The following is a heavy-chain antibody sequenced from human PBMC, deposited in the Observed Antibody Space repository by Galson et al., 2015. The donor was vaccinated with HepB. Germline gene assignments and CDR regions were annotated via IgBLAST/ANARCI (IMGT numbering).Heavy chain of an antibody. CDR1: GFTFSDYW. V-gene: IGHV3-7*01. D-gene: IGHD6-13*01. CDR2: ISKDGSEK. Sequence: SLRLSCAASGFTFSDYWMSWVRQAPGKGLEWVANISKDGSEKYYVDSVKGRFTISRDNAKNSLWLQMNSLRAEDTAVYYCARDRVVAGGGDWFDPWGEGTLVTVSS. J-gene: IGHJ5*02. CDR3: ARDRVVAGGGDWFDP.